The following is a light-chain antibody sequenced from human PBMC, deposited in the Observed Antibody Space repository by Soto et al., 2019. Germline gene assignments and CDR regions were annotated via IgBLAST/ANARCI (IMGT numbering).Light chain of an antibody. V-gene: IGKV3-20*01. J-gene: IGKJ5*01. Sequence: EIVLTQSPDTLSLSPGESVTLSCRASQSVSSNYIAWYQQKPGRAPRLLISGASNSATGIPDRFSGSGSRTDFTLTISRLEPEDFAVFYCQQYDGSITFGQGTRLDIE. CDR2: GAS. CDR1: QSVSSNY. CDR3: QQYDGSIT.